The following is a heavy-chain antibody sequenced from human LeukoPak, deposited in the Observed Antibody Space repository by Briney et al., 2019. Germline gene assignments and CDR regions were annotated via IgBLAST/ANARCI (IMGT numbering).Heavy chain of an antibody. D-gene: IGHD2-15*01. V-gene: IGHV3-30*04. CDR1: GFTFSSYA. Sequence: GGSLRLSCAASGFTFSSYAMHWVRQAPGKGLEWVAVISYDGSNKYYADSVKGRFTISRDNSKNTLYLQMNSLRAEDTAVYYCARVGGGYCSGGSCYEFGYWGQGTLVTVSS. CDR2: ISYDGSNK. J-gene: IGHJ4*02. CDR3: ARVGGGYCSGGSCYEFGY.